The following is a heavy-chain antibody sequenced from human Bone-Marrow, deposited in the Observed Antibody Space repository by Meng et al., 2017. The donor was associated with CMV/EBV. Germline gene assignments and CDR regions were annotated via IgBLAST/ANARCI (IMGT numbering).Heavy chain of an antibody. V-gene: IGHV3-30*04. J-gene: IGHJ4*02. CDR3: ARDPAKWELLGGGFDY. Sequence: GGSLRLSCAASGFTFSSYAMHWVRQAPGKGLEWVAVISYDGSNKYYADSVKGRFTISRDNSKNTLYLQMNSLRAEDTAVYYCARDPAKWELLGGGFDYCGQGTLVTVSS. D-gene: IGHD1-26*01. CDR1: GFTFSSYA. CDR2: ISYDGSNK.